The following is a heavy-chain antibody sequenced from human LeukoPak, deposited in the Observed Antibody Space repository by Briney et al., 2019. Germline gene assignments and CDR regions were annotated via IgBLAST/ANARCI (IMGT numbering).Heavy chain of an antibody. J-gene: IGHJ6*03. CDR1: GGSISSGTYY. D-gene: IGHD2-15*01. Sequence: SETLSLTCTVSGGSISSGTYYWGWIRQPPGKGLQWIGSVYYSGSTYYNPSLQSRVTISVDTSKNQFSLKLSSVTAADTAVYYCARVVGYCSGGSCYSGADYYMDVWGKGTTVTVSS. CDR2: VYYSGST. V-gene: IGHV4-39*07. CDR3: ARVVGYCSGGSCYSGADYYMDV.